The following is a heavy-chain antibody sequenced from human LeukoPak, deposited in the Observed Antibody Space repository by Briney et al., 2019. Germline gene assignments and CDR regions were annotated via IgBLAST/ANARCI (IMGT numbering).Heavy chain of an antibody. CDR3: ARAYGDYEYYYYGMDV. J-gene: IGHJ6*02. CDR2: ISYDGSNK. V-gene: IGHV3-30-3*01. CDR1: GFTFSSYA. D-gene: IGHD4-17*01. Sequence: PGRSLRLSCAASGFTFSSYAMHWVRQAPGKGLEWVAVISYDGSNKYYADSVKGRFTISRDNSKNTLYLQMNSLRAEDTAVYYCARAYGDYEYYYYGMDVWGQGTTVTVSS.